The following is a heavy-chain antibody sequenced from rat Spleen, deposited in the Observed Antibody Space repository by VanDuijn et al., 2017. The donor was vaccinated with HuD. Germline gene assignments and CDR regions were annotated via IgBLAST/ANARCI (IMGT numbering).Heavy chain of an antibody. CDR2: IWTGGST. Sequence: QVQLKESGPGLVQPSQTLSLTCTVSGFSLTSFHVSWVRQPPGKGLEWMGLIWTGGSTAYNSLLKSRLNISRDTSKSQVFLKMNSLQTEDTATYFCTGDRHSPGVMDAWGQGASVTVSS. J-gene: IGHJ4*01. CDR3: TGDRHSPGVMDA. V-gene: IGHV2-43*01. D-gene: IGHD1-4*01. CDR1: GFSLTSFH.